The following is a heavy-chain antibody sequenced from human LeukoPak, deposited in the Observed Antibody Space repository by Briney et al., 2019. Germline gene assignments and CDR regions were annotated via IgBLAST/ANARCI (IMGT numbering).Heavy chain of an antibody. CDR1: GFTISTNY. Sequence: GGSLRLSCAASGFTISTNYMSWVRQAPGKGLEWVSVMYTGGSTYYADSVKGRFTISRDNSKNTLYLQMNSLRAEDTALYYCARAPFYYDSSGYPYFDGWGQGTLVTVCS. CDR2: MYTGGST. D-gene: IGHD3-22*01. CDR3: ARAPFYYDSSGYPYFDG. V-gene: IGHV3-53*01. J-gene: IGHJ4*02.